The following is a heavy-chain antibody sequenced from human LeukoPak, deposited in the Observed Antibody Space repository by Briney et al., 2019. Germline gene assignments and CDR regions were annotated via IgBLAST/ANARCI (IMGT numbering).Heavy chain of an antibody. CDR1: GFTVSSNY. CDR2: IYSGGTT. Sequence: GGSLRLSCAASGFTVSSNYMSWVRQAPGKGLEWVSVIYSGGTTYYADSVKGRFTISSDNSENTLYLQMNTLRAEDTAVYYCARDGGYSYGYGFDYWGQGTLVTVPS. V-gene: IGHV3-53*01. CDR3: ARDGGYSYGYGFDY. J-gene: IGHJ4*02. D-gene: IGHD5-18*01.